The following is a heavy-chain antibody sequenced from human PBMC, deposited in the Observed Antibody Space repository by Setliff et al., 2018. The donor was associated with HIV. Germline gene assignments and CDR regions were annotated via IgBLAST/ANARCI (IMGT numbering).Heavy chain of an antibody. CDR1: GFTFGRYA. V-gene: IGHV3-23*03. Sequence: PGGSLRLSCAASGFTFGRYAMSWVRQAPGKGLEWVSGIYSGDNSTYYADSWKGRFTISRDNSKNTLYLQMNSLRADDTAVYFCATRGIYSSSSLLFDYWGRGTLVTVSS. CDR3: ATRGIYSSSSLLFDY. D-gene: IGHD6-6*01. CDR2: IYSGDNST. J-gene: IGHJ4*02.